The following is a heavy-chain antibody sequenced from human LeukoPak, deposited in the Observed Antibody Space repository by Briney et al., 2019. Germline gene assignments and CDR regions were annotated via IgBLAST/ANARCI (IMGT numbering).Heavy chain of an antibody. CDR1: GGSFSGYY. CDR2: INHSGST. V-gene: IGHV4-34*01. D-gene: IGHD2-2*01. Sequence: NPSETLSLTCAVYGGSFSGYYWSWIRQPPGKGLEWIGEINHSGSTNYNPSLKSRVTISVDTSKNQFSLKLSSVTAADTAVYYCARRVGGYCSSTSCRPYFDYWGQGTPVTVSS. J-gene: IGHJ4*02. CDR3: ARRVGGYCSSTSCRPYFDY.